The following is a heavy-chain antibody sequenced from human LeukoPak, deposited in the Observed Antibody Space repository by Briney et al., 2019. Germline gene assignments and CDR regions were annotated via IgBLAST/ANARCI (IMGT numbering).Heavy chain of an antibody. CDR2: ISGSGGST. Sequence: GGSLRLSCAASGFTFSSYAMSWVRQAPGKGLEWVSAISGSGGSTYYADSVKGRFTISRDNSKNTLYLQMNSLRAEDTAVYYCAKDPAAGSSYYYYYGMDVWGQGTTVTVSS. CDR3: AKDPAAGSSYYYYYGMDV. J-gene: IGHJ6*02. D-gene: IGHD6-13*01. V-gene: IGHV3-23*01. CDR1: GFTFSSYA.